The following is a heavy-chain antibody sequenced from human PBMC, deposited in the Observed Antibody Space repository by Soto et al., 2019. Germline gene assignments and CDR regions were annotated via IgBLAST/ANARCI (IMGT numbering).Heavy chain of an antibody. CDR1: GFSLSTSVVG. D-gene: IGHD2-15*01. J-gene: IGHJ4*02. CDR2: IYWDDDT. V-gene: IGHV2-5*02. Sequence: QITLKESGPTLVKPTQTLTMTCTFSGFSLSTSVVGVGWIRQPPGKALEWLAFIYWDDDTRYSPSLKSRLNISKDTSTNPVGLRMTTMDPVATATYNCAHLVVAEITYDFDYWGQGTLVTVSS. CDR3: AHLVVAEITYDFDY.